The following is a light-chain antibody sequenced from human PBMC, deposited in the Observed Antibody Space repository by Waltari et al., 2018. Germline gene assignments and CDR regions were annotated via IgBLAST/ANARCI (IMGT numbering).Light chain of an antibody. CDR1: SLRRYY. J-gene: IGLJ2*01. CDR2: GQN. V-gene: IGLV3-19*01. Sequence: AVSVALGQTVRITCQGDSLRRYYASWYQQRPGQAPILVLYGQNNRPSGIPDRFSGSISGNTASLTITGAQAEDEADYYCHSRDTSSTRVFGGGTRLTV. CDR3: HSRDTSSTRV.